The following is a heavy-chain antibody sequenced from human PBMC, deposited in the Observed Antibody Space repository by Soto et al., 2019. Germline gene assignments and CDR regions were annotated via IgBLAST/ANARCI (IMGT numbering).Heavy chain of an antibody. J-gene: IGHJ4*02. D-gene: IGHD4-4*01. CDR2: IGAYNDNA. V-gene: IGHV1-18*01. CDR1: GYTFTSYG. CDR3: ARDYFSDYVSDY. Sequence: QVQLVQSGAEVKEPGASVKVSCKASGYTFTSYGISWVRQAPGQGLEWMGYIGAYNDNANYAQNFQGRVAMTMDTSTTTAYMELRSLRSDDTAVYYCARDYFSDYVSDYWGQGTLVTVSS.